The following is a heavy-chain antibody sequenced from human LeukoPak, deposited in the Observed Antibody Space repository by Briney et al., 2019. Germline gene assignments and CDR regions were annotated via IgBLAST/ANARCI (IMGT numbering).Heavy chain of an antibody. D-gene: IGHD6-25*01. CDR2: INPNSLIP. CDR1: GYTLSDYD. CDR3: ARVKRVPEVWFDP. J-gene: IGHJ5*02. Sequence: ASVKVSCKASGYTLSDYDINWVRQATGQGREYMGWINPNSLIPGYAQKFQGRVTLTMDTSINTAYMELSGLTSDDTAVYYCARVKRVPEVWFDPWGQGTLVTVSS. V-gene: IGHV1-8*01.